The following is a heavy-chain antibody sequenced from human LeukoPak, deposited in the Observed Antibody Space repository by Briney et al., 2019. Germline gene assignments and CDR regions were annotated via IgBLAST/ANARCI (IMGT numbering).Heavy chain of an antibody. CDR2: ISSSSSSI. Sequence: GGSLRLSCAASGFIFSGYSMNWVRQAPGKGLEWVSSISSSSSSIYYADSVKGRFTISRDNTKKSLYLQMNSLRAEDTAVYYCARAPPVEGDWVYFDYWGQGTLVTVSS. V-gene: IGHV3-21*01. D-gene: IGHD3-16*01. CDR1: GFIFSGYS. CDR3: ARAPPVEGDWVYFDY. J-gene: IGHJ4*02.